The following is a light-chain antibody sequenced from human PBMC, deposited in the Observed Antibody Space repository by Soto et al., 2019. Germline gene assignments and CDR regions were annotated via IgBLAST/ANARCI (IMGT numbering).Light chain of an antibody. V-gene: IGKV3-20*01. Sequence: VLTQSPDTLSLSPGESATLSCRASESVTSSSLAWYQVKPGQAPRLLMFGASNRGSGIPARFSGSGSGTDFILTISRLEPEDSAVYYCQQFDASRQYTFGQRTKVEI. J-gene: IGKJ2*01. CDR2: GAS. CDR1: ESVTSSS. CDR3: QQFDASRQYT.